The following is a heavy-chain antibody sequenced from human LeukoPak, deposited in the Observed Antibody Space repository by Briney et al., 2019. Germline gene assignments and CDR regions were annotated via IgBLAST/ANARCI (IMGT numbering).Heavy chain of an antibody. D-gene: IGHD2-15*01. V-gene: IGHV4-59*01. J-gene: IGHJ3*02. CDR3: ARVVVLFGPRAFDI. Sequence: SETLSLTCTVSGGSISSYYWSWIRQPPGKGLEWIGYIYYSGSTNYNPSLKSRVTISVDTSKNQFSLKLSSVTAADTAVYYCARVVVLFGPRAFDIWGQGTMVTVSS. CDR2: IYYSGST. CDR1: GGSISSYY.